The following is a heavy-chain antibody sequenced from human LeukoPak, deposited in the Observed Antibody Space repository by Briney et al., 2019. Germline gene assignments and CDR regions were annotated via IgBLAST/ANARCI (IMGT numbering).Heavy chain of an antibody. V-gene: IGHV3-30*18. CDR1: GFTFSYYA. CDR3: TKGAGSAHNLDYVA. J-gene: IGHJ4*02. D-gene: IGHD3-16*01. CDR2: IGDDENIK. Sequence: PGRSLRLSCAASGFTFSYYAMHWVRQAPGEGLEWVAVIGDDENIKYYGDSVKGRFTISRDNSKNTLYLQMNSLRPEDTAMYYCTKGAGSAHNLDYVAWGQGTLVTVSS.